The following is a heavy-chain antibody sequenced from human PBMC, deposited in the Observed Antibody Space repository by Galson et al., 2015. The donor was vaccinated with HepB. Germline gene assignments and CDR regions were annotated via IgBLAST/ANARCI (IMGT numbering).Heavy chain of an antibody. CDR1: GYTFSVFY. Sequence: SVKVSCKASGYTFSVFYIHWVRQAPGQGLGWMGWIVPHSGATTYSQKFQGRVTMTRDTSINTVYMELSGLRSDDAAVYYCARGVLPPALDSWGQGTLVTVSS. CDR2: IVPHSGAT. J-gene: IGHJ4*02. CDR3: ARGVLPPALDS. V-gene: IGHV1-2*02. D-gene: IGHD2-2*01.